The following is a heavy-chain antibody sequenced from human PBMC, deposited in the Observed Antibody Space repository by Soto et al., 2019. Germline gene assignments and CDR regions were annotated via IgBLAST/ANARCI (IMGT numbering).Heavy chain of an antibody. Sequence: QVQLVQSGAEVKKPGASVKVFCKASGYTFTSYGITWVRQAPGQGLEWLGWINGYNGNTNYAQKLQGRVTMTTDTSTSTAYMELRSLRSDDTAVYYCARMGDVPYYYYGMDVWGQGTTVTVSS. CDR2: INGYNGNT. D-gene: IGHD3-16*01. CDR3: ARMGDVPYYYYGMDV. CDR1: GYTFTSYG. V-gene: IGHV1-18*01. J-gene: IGHJ6*02.